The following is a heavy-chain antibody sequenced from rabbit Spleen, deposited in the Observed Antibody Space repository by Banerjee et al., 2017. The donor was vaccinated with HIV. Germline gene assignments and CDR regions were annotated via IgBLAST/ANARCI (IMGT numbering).Heavy chain of an antibody. CDR1: GFDFSNDA. V-gene: IGHV1S40*01. D-gene: IGHD1-1*01. CDR3: ARDLTGVIGWNFGW. Sequence: QSLEESGGDLVQPEGSLTLTCKASGFDFSNDAMCWVRQVPGKGLEWIACIYAVTGKAVYATWAKGRFTFSKTSSTTVTLEMTSLTAADTATYFCARDLTGVIGWNFGWWGQGTLVTVS. CDR2: IYAVTGKA. J-gene: IGHJ4*01.